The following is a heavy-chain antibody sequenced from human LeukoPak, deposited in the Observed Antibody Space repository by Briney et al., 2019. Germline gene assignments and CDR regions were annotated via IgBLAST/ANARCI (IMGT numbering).Heavy chain of an antibody. J-gene: IGHJ4*02. Sequence: PSETLYLTCTVSGYSISSGYYWGWIRQPPGKGLEWIGSIYHSGSTYYNPSLKSRVTISVDTSKNQFSLKLSSVIAADTAVYYCARQKWELLNYFDYWGQGTLVTVSS. CDR2: IYHSGST. V-gene: IGHV4-38-2*02. CDR3: ARQKWELLNYFDY. CDR1: GYSISSGYY. D-gene: IGHD1-26*01.